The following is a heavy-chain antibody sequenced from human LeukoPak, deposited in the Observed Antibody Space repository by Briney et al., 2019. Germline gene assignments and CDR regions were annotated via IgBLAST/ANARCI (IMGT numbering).Heavy chain of an antibody. CDR1: GGSFSGYY. Sequence: PSETLSLTCAVYGGSFSGYYWSWIRQPPGKGLEWIGEIKHSGSTNYNPSLKSRVTISVDTSKNQFSLKLSSVAAADTAVYYCARTSYSSGWYHYYYYGMDVWGQGTTVTVSS. V-gene: IGHV4-34*01. CDR3: ARTSYSSGWYHYYYYGMDV. CDR2: IKHSGST. J-gene: IGHJ6*02. D-gene: IGHD6-19*01.